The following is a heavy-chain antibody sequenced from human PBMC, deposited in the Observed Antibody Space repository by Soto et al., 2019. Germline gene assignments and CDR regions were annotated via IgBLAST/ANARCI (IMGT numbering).Heavy chain of an antibody. J-gene: IGHJ4*02. CDR2: KPPSDPTA. V-gene: IGHV1-69*08. D-gene: IGHD5-18*01. Sequence: SVKVSCKASGGTYYTYTCSWVRQAPGEGLGWMGSKPPSDPTANYADRIQGTLRIPAECSTHTGYVDPTSLTSEDTAVCYCARSPRHSFPTPDDLDSWGEGCLVNVSS. CDR1: GGTYYTYT. CDR3: ARSPRHSFPTPDDLDS.